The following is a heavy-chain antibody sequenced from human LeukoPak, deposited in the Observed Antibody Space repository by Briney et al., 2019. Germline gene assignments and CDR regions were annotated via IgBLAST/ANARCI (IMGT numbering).Heavy chain of an antibody. CDR3: ARDLQTIFGVGKSGWFDP. J-gene: IGHJ5*02. CDR2: IYHSGST. V-gene: IGHV4-38-2*02. CDR1: GYSISSGYY. Sequence: YPSETLSLTCTVSGYSISSGYYWGWIRQPPVKGLEWIGSIYHSGSTYYNPSLKSRVTISVDTSKNQFSLKLSSVTAADTAVYYCARDLQTIFGVGKSGWFDPWGQGTLVTVSS. D-gene: IGHD3-3*01.